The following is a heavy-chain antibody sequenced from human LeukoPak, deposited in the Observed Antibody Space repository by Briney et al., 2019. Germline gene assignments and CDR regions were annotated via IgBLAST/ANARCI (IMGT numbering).Heavy chain of an antibody. CDR3: ARGRLEGGFDI. Sequence: ASVKVSCKASGYTFASYDIHWVRQATGPGVEWMGWMNPNSGNTGYAQKFQGRVTMTRNTSISTAYMELSSLISEDTAVYYCARGRLEGGFDIWGQGTMVTVSS. J-gene: IGHJ3*02. V-gene: IGHV1-8*01. CDR1: GYTFASYD. D-gene: IGHD3-16*01. CDR2: MNPNSGNT.